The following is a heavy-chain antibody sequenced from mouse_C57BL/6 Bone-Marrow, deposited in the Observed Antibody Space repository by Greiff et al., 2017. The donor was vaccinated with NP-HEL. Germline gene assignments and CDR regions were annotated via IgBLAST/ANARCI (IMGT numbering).Heavy chain of an antibody. CDR1: GYTFTSYW. CDR3: ARRERAWFAY. J-gene: IGHJ3*01. Sequence: QLQQPGAELVRPGSSVKLSCKASGYTFTSYWMHWVKQRPIQGLEWIGNIDPSDSETHYNQKFKDKATLTVDKSSSTAYMRLSSLTSEDSAVYYCARRERAWFAYWGQGTLVTVSA. V-gene: IGHV1-52*01. CDR2: IDPSDSET.